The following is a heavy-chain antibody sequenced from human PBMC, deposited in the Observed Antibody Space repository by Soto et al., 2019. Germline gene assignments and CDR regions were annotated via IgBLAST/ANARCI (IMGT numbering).Heavy chain of an antibody. CDR2: IYYSGNT. J-gene: IGHJ4*01. V-gene: IGHV4-30-4*01. D-gene: IGHD3-22*01. CDR3: ARGDSSGYYSSALDY. CDR1: GGSITSGDYY. Sequence: PSETLSLTCTASGGSITSGDYYWTWIRQPPGKGLEWIGYIYYSGNTYYNPSLKSRLTISVDTSKNQFSLNLTSVTAADTAVYFCARGDSSGYYSSALDYWGHGTLVTVSS.